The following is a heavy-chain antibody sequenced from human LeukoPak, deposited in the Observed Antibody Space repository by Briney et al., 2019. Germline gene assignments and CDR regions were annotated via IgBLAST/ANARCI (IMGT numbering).Heavy chain of an antibody. CDR3: ARSWLQLVWFDP. CDR1: GGSISSSSYF. V-gene: IGHV4-39*07. J-gene: IGHJ5*02. D-gene: IGHD5-24*01. Sequence: ASETLSLTCTVSGGSISSSSYFWGWIRQPPGKDLEWIGNMYYSGSTYYNPSLKSRVTISVDTSKNQFSLKLSSVTAADTAVYYCARSWLQLVWFDPWGQGTLVTVSS. CDR2: MYYSGST.